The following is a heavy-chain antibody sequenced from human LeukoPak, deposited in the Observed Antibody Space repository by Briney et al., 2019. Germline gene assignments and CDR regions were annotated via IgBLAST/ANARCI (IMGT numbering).Heavy chain of an antibody. CDR3: AKDSAMGYYYYYGMDV. J-gene: IGHJ6*02. CDR1: GFTFYDYA. Sequence: GRSLRLSCAASGFTFYDYAMHWVRQAPGKGLEWVSGISWNSGSIGYADSVKGRFTISRDNAKNSLYLHMNSLRAEDTALYYCAKDSAMGYYYYYGMDVWGQGTTVTVSS. D-gene: IGHD5-18*01. V-gene: IGHV3-9*01. CDR2: ISWNSGSI.